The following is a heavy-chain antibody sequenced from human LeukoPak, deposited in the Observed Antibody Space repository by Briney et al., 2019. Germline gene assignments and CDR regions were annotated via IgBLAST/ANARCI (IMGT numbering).Heavy chain of an antibody. CDR3: ARKCNRTTRTSRYPDDY. Sequence: SVKVSCKASGGTFSSYAISWVRQAPGQGLEWMGGIIPIFGTANYAQKFQGRVTITADESTSTAYMELSSLRSEDTAVYYCARKCNRTTRTSRYPDDYWGQGTLVTVSS. V-gene: IGHV1-69*13. CDR2: IIPIFGTA. D-gene: IGHD2-2*01. J-gene: IGHJ4*02. CDR1: GGTFSSYA.